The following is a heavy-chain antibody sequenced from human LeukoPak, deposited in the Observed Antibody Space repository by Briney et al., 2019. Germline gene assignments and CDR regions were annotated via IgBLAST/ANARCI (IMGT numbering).Heavy chain of an antibody. CDR1: GYTLTELS. V-gene: IGHV1-24*01. Sequence: ASVKVSCKVSGYTLTELSMHWVRPAPGEGLEWMGGFDPEDGETIYAQKFQGRVTMTEDTSTDTAYMELSSLRSEDTAVYYCATDRDSGGSRRDLAPNFDYWGQGTLVTVSS. CDR3: ATDRDSGGSRRDLAPNFDY. D-gene: IGHD2-15*01. CDR2: FDPEDGET. J-gene: IGHJ4*02.